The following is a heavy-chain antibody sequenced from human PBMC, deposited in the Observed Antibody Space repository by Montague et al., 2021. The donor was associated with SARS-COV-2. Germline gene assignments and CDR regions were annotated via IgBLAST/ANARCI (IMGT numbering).Heavy chain of an antibody. CDR1: GFTFSSYG. Sequence: SLRLSCAASGFTFSSYGMHWVRRAPGKGLEWVAVIWYDGSNKYYADSVKGRFTISRDNSKNTLYLQMNSLRAEDTAVYYCASQLGYCSGGSCKQVDYWGQGTLVTVSS. J-gene: IGHJ4*02. D-gene: IGHD2-15*01. CDR2: IWYDGSNK. V-gene: IGHV3-33*01. CDR3: ASQLGYCSGGSCKQVDY.